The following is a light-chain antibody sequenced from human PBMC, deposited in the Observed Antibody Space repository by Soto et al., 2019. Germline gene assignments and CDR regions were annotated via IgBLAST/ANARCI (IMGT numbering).Light chain of an antibody. J-gene: IGLJ1*01. CDR2: EVS. CDR3: SSYTSSTTYV. V-gene: IGLV2-14*01. CDR1: SSDVGGYNY. Sequence: QSALTQPASVSGSPGQSITISCTGTSSDVGGYNYVSWYQQHPGKAPKLMIYEVSNRPSGVSDRFSGSKSGNTASLTISGLQAEDEADYYSSSYTSSTTYVLGIGTKLTVL.